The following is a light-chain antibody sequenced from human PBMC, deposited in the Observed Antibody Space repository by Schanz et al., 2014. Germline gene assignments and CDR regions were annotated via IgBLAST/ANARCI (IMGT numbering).Light chain of an antibody. CDR3: QYYDNSVVT. CDR1: QTVTSNY. Sequence: EIVLTQSPGTLSFSPGERAALSCRASQTVTSNYLAWYQRKPGQAPRLLIFGASSRATGIPDRFSASGSGTDFTLTITRLEPEDFAVYYCQYYDNSVVTFGGGTKVEIK. J-gene: IGKJ4*01. CDR2: GAS. V-gene: IGKV3-20*01.